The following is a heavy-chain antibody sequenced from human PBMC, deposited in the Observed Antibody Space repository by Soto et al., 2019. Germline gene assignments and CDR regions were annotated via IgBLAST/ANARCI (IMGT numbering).Heavy chain of an antibody. V-gene: IGHV3-23*01. CDR1: GFTFSSYA. CDR2: ISGTGGST. D-gene: IGHD5-18*01. CDR3: ARGDTTMITDYYAMAV. Sequence: WGSLRLSCAASGFTFSSYAFTWFRHSPFKGLEWVSAISGTGGSTFYSDSVMGRFTISRDNSKNTLYLQMNSLRAEDTAVYYCARGDTTMITDYYAMAVWGQGTTVTVSS. J-gene: IGHJ6*02.